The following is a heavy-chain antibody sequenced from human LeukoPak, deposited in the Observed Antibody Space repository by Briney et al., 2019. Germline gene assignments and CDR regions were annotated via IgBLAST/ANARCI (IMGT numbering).Heavy chain of an antibody. CDR3: ARPLTGDYVDY. D-gene: IGHD1-14*01. CDR1: GFTFSDYY. Sequence: GGSLRLSCAASGFTFSDYYMSWIHQAPGKGLEWVSYISSSSSYTNYADSVKGRFTISRDNAKNSLYLQMNSLRAEDTAVYYCARPLTGDYVDYWGQGTLVTVSS. V-gene: IGHV3-11*06. J-gene: IGHJ4*02. CDR2: ISSSSSYT.